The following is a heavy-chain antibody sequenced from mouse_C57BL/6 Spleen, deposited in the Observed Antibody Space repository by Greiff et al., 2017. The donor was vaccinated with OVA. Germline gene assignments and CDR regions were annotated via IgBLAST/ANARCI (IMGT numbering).Heavy chain of an antibody. Sequence: VQLQQSGAELARPGASVKLSCKASGYTFTSYGISWVKQRTGQGLEWIGEIYPRSGNTYYNEKFKGKATLTADKSSSTAYMELRSLTSEDSAVDFCARGGDGYPYYCDYWGQGTTLTVSS. V-gene: IGHV1-81*01. CDR2: IYPRSGNT. D-gene: IGHD2-3*01. J-gene: IGHJ2*01. CDR1: GYTFTSYG. CDR3: ARGGDGYPYYCDY.